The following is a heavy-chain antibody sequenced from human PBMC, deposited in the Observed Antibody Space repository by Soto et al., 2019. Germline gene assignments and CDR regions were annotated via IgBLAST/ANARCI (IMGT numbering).Heavy chain of an antibody. Sequence: PGGCRRLSCASYGFTFSSYGVHWFRQAPGKGLEWVATIWYHGNTYYYKDSIKGRFAVSRDNSKNTVFLQMNTLRAEDTATYYCARDRGYGGNYVFDFCGLGTLVTVSS. D-gene: IGHD4-4*01. CDR3: ARDRGYGGNYVFDF. CDR2: IWYHGNTY. V-gene: IGHV3-33*08. CDR1: GFTFSSYG. J-gene: IGHJ4*02.